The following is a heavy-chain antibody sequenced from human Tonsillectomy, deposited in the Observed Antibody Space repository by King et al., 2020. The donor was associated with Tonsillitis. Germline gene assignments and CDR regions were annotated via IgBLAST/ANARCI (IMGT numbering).Heavy chain of an antibody. D-gene: IGHD3-10*01. Sequence: VQLVESGGGLVKPGRSLRLSCTASGFTFGDYAMSWFRQAPGKGLEWVGFIRSKAYGGTTEYAASVKGRFTISRDDSKSIAYLQMNSLKTDDTAVYYCTRDPGRRRSGTLPGTQNSPRKVGLDYWGQGTLVTVSS. CDR1: GFTFGDYA. CDR3: TRDPGRRRSGTLPGTQNSPRKVGLDY. CDR2: IRSKAYGGTT. J-gene: IGHJ4*02. V-gene: IGHV3-49*05.